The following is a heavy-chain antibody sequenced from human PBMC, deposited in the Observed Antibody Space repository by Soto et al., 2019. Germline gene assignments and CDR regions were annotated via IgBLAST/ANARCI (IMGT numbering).Heavy chain of an antibody. V-gene: IGHV4-30-4*01. J-gene: IGHJ5*02. CDR3: ARAQRRGYSYASRWFDP. Sequence: SETLSLTCTVSGGSISSGDYYWSWIRQPPGKGLEWIGYIYYSGSTYYNPSLKSRVTISVDTSKNQFSPKLSSVTAADTAVYYCARAQRRGYSYASRWFDPWGQGTLVTVSS. CDR1: GGSISSGDYY. CDR2: IYYSGST. D-gene: IGHD5-18*01.